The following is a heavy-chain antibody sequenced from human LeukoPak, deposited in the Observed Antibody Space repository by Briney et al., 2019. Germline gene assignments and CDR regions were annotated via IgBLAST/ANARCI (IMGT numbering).Heavy chain of an antibody. D-gene: IGHD3-9*01. CDR3: ARDGGPGYFDWLTI. CDR2: IYYSGST. J-gene: IGHJ3*02. CDR1: GGSISSYY. Sequence: PSETLSLTCTVSGGSISSYYWSWIRQPPGKGLEWIGYIYYSGSTNYNPSLKGRVTISVDTSKNQFSLKLSPVTAADTAVYYCARDGGPGYFDWLTIWGQGTMVTVSS. V-gene: IGHV4-59*01.